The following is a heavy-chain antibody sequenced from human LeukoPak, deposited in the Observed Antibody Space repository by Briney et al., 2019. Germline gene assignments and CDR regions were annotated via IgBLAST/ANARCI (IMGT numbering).Heavy chain of an antibody. Sequence: GGSLRLSCSASGFTFSSYAMHWVRQAPGKGLEYVSAISSNGGSTYYADSVKGRFTISRDNSKNTLYLQMSSLRAEDTAVYSCARPAQTYCSGGTCYFDYWGQGTLVTVSS. CDR1: GFTFSSYA. CDR2: ISSNGGST. J-gene: IGHJ4*02. D-gene: IGHD2-15*01. CDR3: ARPAQTYCSGGTCYFDY. V-gene: IGHV3-64D*09.